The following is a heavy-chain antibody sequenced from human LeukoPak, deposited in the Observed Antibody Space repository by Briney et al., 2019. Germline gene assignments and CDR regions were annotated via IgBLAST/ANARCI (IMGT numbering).Heavy chain of an antibody. V-gene: IGHV3-23*01. CDR3: ARQWLVNG. D-gene: IGHD6-19*01. J-gene: IGHJ4*02. CDR1: GFTFSNYG. CDR2: ISGSGGGT. Sequence: GGTLRLSCAASGFTFSNYGMSWVRQAPGKGLEWVSAISGSGGGTYYADFVKGRFTISRDNSKNTLYLQVSSLRAEDTAVYYCARQWLVNGWGQGTLVTVSS.